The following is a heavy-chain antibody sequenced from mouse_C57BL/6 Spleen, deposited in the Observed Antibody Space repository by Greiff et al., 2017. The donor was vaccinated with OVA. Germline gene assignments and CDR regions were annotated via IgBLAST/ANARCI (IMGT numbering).Heavy chain of an antibody. D-gene: IGHD1-1*01. CDR1: GYTFTDYY. Sequence: VQLQQSGPELVKPGASVKISCKASGYTFTDYYMNWVKQSHGKSLEWIGDINPNNGGTSYNQKFKGKATLTVDKSSSTAYMELRSLTSEDSAVYYCARGGTTVVDYAMDYWGQGTSVTVSS. J-gene: IGHJ4*01. CDR3: ARGGTTVVDYAMDY. V-gene: IGHV1-26*01. CDR2: INPNNGGT.